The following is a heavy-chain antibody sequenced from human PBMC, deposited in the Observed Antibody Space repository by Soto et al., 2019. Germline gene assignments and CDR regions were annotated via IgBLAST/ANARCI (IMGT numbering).Heavy chain of an antibody. CDR2: IYPGDSDT. V-gene: IGHV5-51*01. CDR1: GYSSNTYW. J-gene: IGHJ5*02. D-gene: IGHD6-13*01. CDR3: ARWSSSSSGYVYNWFDP. Sequence: GAALTISCKRFGYSSNTYWIGRVRYMPGKGKEWMGIIYPGDSDTRYSPSFQGQVTISADKSISTAYLQWSSLKAADTAMYYCARWSSSSSGYVYNWFDPWGQGTLVTVSS.